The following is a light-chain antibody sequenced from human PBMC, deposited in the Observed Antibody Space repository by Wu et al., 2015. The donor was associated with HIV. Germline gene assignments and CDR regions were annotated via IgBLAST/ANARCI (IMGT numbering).Light chain of an antibody. Sequence: AIQMTQSPSSLSASVGDRVTITCRASQDIRHDLDWYQQKPGTAPKLLIYAASTLQNGVPPRFTGRGSGTDFTLTISSLQPEDFATYYCLQDHNHPYTFGQGTKLEIK. J-gene: IGKJ2*01. CDR3: LQDHNHPYT. V-gene: IGKV1-6*01. CDR2: AAS. CDR1: QDIRHD.